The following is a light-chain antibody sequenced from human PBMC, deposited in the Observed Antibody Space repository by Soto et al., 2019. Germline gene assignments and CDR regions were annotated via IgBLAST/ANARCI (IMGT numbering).Light chain of an antibody. CDR1: ETVISN. CDR3: QQYAKWPPQT. J-gene: IGKJ3*01. CDR2: GAS. Sequence: DIDITRSTATLSVSPGERATLSCRASETVISNLAWYQQKPGQAPRLLIYGASTRATGVPARFSGSGSGTEFTLTISNLQSEDFAVYYCQQYAKWPPQTFGQGSNVDI. V-gene: IGKV3-15*01.